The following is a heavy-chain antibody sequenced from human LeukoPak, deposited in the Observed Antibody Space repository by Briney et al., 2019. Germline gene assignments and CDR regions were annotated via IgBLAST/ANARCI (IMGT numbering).Heavy chain of an antibody. CDR2: ISGSGGST. J-gene: IGHJ6*02. D-gene: IGHD5-18*01. V-gene: IGHV3-23*01. CDR3: AKCQGIQLWLNRYYYYGIDV. Sequence: PGGSLRLSCAPSGFTFSSYAMRWVRQAPGKGLEWVSAISGSGGSTYYADSVKGRFTISRDNSKNTLYLQMNSLRAEDTAVYYCAKCQGIQLWLNRYYYYGIDVWGQGTTVTVSS. CDR1: GFTFSSYA.